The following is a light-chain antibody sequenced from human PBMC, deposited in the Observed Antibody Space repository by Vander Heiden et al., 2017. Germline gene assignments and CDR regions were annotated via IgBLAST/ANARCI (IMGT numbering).Light chain of an antibody. Sequence: QSALTQPRSVSGSPGQSVTISCSGTSSDVGAYDYVSWYQKHPGKAPKLLIYDVTKWPSGVPDRFSGSKSGKTATLTISVLLTEDEADYYCCSYAGSYTWVFGGGTKVTVL. CDR1: SSDVGAYDY. V-gene: IGLV2-11*01. J-gene: IGLJ3*02. CDR2: DVT. CDR3: CSYAGSYTWV.